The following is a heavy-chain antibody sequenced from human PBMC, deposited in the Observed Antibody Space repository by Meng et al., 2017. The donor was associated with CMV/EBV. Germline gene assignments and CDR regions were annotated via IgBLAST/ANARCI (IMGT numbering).Heavy chain of an antibody. V-gene: IGHV3-21*01. CDR2: ISSSSSYI. CDR3: ARDLRQYYYDSSGYSPFDY. D-gene: IGHD3-22*01. CDR1: GFTFSSYS. Sequence: GGSLRLSCAASGFTFSSYSMNWVRQAPGKGLEWVSSISSSSSYIYYADSVKGRFTISRDNAKNSLYLQMNSLRAEATAVYYCARDLRQYYYDSSGYSPFDYWGQGTLVTVSS. J-gene: IGHJ4*02.